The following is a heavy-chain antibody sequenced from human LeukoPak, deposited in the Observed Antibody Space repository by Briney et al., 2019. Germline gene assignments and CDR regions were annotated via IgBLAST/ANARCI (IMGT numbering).Heavy chain of an antibody. D-gene: IGHD6-19*01. CDR3: ARDSSGWSNFDF. J-gene: IGHJ4*02. Sequence: SETLSLTCTVSSGSISSSTHYWGWIRQPPGKGLEWIGSFYYSGSTYYNPSLKSRVTISVDTPKNQFSLKLSSVTATDTAVYYCARDSSGWSNFDFWGQGTLVTVSS. V-gene: IGHV4-39*01. CDR1: SGSISSSTHY. CDR2: FYYSGST.